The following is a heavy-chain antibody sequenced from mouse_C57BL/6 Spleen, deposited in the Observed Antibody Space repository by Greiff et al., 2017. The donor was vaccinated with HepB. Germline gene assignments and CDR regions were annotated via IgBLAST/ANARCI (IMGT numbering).Heavy chain of an antibody. J-gene: IGHJ4*01. Sequence: EVQLQQSGPVLVKPGASVKMSCKASGYTFTDYYMNWVKQSHGKSLEWIGVINPYNGGTSYNQKFKGKATLTVDKSSSTAYMELNSLTSEDSAVYYCARVKALYYAMDYWGQGTSVTVSS. D-gene: IGHD1-3*01. V-gene: IGHV1-19*01. CDR3: ARVKALYYAMDY. CDR1: GYTFTDYY. CDR2: INPYNGGT.